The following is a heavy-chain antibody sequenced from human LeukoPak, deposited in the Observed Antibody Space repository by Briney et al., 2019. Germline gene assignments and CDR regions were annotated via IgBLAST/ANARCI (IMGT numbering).Heavy chain of an antibody. D-gene: IGHD6-13*01. CDR3: ARLIRQQLYYFDY. CDR2: IYPSDSDT. J-gene: IGHJ4*02. CDR1: GYSFTNYW. V-gene: IGHV5-51*01. Sequence: GESLKISCKGSGYSFTNYWIGWVRQMPGTGLEWMGIIYPSDSDTRYSPSFRGQVTISADKSISAAYLQWSSLKASDTAMYYCARLIRQQLYYFDYWGQGTLVTVSS.